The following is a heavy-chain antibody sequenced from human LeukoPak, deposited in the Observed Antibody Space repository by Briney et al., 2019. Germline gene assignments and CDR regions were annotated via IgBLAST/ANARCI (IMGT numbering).Heavy chain of an antibody. V-gene: IGHV1-18*01. Sequence: GASVNVSCKTSGHTFPKNGIAWVRQAPGQGLEWMGWVVGLTGHTKYTQKFQGRVVMTTDTSTATSYMELRSLKYDDTAIYYCVTVGRLHYVLEDWGQGTLVTV. CDR3: VTVGRLHYVLED. J-gene: IGHJ4*02. D-gene: IGHD1-20*01. CDR2: VVGLTGHT. CDR1: GHTFPKNG.